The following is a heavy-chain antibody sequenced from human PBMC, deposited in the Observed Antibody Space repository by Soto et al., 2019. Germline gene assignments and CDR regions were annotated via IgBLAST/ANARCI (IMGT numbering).Heavy chain of an antibody. CDR3: AHRRTYGSGSSVWFDP. V-gene: IGHV2-5*02. D-gene: IGHD3-10*01. CDR2: IYWDDDS. Sequence: QITFKESGPTLVKPTQTLTLTCTFSGFSLSNHGVGVGCICQPPGKALEWLALIYWDDDSRYSPSLKSRLTITKDTSKNQVVLTMTNMDPVDTATYYCAHRRTYGSGSSVWFDPWGQGTLVTVSS. CDR1: GFSLSNHGVG. J-gene: IGHJ5*02.